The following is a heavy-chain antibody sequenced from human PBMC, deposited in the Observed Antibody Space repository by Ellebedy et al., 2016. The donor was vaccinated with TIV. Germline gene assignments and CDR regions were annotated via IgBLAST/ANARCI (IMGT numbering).Heavy chain of an antibody. D-gene: IGHD3-16*01. CDR2: PSGSGGHT. CDR3: ARTSTMTTFGASDF. CDR1: GITFSSYA. V-gene: IGHV3-23*01. J-gene: IGHJ3*01. Sequence: PGGSLRLSCAASGITFSSYAMSWVRQAPGKGLEWVSSPSGSGGHTYYADSVTGRFTISRDNSKNTLYLQLNSLRAEDAALYHCARTSTMTTFGASDFWGQGTMVTVSS.